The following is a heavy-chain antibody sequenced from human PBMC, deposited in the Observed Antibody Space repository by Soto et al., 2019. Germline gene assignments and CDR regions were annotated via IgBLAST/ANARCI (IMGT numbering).Heavy chain of an antibody. V-gene: IGHV3-48*02. CDR1: GFTFSSYG. Sequence: GGSLRLSCAASGFTFSSYGMHWVRQAPGKGLEWVSYISSSSSTIYYADSVKGRFTISSDNAKNSLYLQMNSLRDEDTAVYYCARDNWNYRSYYYYGMDVWGQGTTVTVSS. J-gene: IGHJ6*02. D-gene: IGHD1-7*01. CDR3: ARDNWNYRSYYYYGMDV. CDR2: ISSSSSTI.